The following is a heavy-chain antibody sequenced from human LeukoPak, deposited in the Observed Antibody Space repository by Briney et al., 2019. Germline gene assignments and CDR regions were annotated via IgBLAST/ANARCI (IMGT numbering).Heavy chain of an antibody. CDR2: TYYRSKWYN. Sequence: SQTLSLTCAISGDSVSSNSAAWNWIRQSPSRGLEWLGRTYYRSKWYNDYAVSVKSRITINPDTSKNQFSLQLNSVTPEDTAVYYCAREVLYGSGSYYTPDAFDIWGRGTMVTVSS. CDR3: AREVLYGSGSYYTPDAFDI. CDR1: GDSVSSNSAA. D-gene: IGHD3-10*01. J-gene: IGHJ3*02. V-gene: IGHV6-1*01.